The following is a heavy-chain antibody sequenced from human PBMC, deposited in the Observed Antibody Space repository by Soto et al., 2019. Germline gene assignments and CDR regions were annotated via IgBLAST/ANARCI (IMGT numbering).Heavy chain of an antibody. J-gene: IGHJ4*02. CDR2: ISAYNGNT. CDR1: GYTFTSYG. D-gene: IGHD3-22*01. V-gene: IGHV1-18*01. Sequence: ASVKVSCKASGYTFTSYGISWVRQAPGQGLEWMGWISAYNGNTNYAQKLQGRVTRTTDTSTSTAYMELRSLRSDDTAVYYCARSLYYYDSSGYVDLDYWGQGTLVTVSS. CDR3: ARSLYYYDSSGYVDLDY.